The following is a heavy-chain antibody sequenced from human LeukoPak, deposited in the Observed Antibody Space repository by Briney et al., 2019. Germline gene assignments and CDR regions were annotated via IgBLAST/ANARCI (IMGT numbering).Heavy chain of an antibody. CDR2: ISSSSSYI. J-gene: IGHJ4*02. Sequence: PGGSLRLSCAASGFTFSSYSMNWVRQAPGKGLEWVSSISSSSSYIYYADSVKGRFTISRDNAKNSLYLQMNSLRAEDTAVYYCASGYYYDSSGYYPYFDYWGQGTLVTVSS. CDR1: GFTFSSYS. V-gene: IGHV3-21*01. CDR3: ASGYYYDSSGYYPYFDY. D-gene: IGHD3-22*01.